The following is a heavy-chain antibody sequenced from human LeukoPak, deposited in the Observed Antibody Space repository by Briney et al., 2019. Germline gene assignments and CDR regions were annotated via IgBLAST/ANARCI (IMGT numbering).Heavy chain of an antibody. J-gene: IGHJ6*02. V-gene: IGHV3-7*04. CDR1: GFTFNSYW. CDR2: IKPDGSEE. Sequence: PGGSLRLSCVASGFTFNSYWMSWVRQAPGKGLEWVANIKPDGSEEYYVDSVKDRFTISRDNAKNSLYLQMNSLRAEDTAVYYCARAFNSITYYYGMDVWGQGTTVTVS. D-gene: IGHD3-3*02. CDR3: ARAFNSITYYYGMDV.